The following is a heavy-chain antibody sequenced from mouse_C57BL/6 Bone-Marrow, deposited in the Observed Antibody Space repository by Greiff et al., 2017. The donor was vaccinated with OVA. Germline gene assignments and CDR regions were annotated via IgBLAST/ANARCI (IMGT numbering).Heavy chain of an antibody. V-gene: IGHV6-6*01. D-gene: IGHD1-1*01. CDR2: IRNKANNHAT. CDR1: GFTFSDAW. Sequence: EVMLVESGGGLVQPGGSMKLSCAASGFTFSDAWMDWVRQSPEKGLEWVAEIRNKANNHATYYAESVKGRFTISRDDSKSSVYLQMNSLRAEDTGIYYCTRPEITTVFDYWGQGTTLTVSS. J-gene: IGHJ2*01. CDR3: TRPEITTVFDY.